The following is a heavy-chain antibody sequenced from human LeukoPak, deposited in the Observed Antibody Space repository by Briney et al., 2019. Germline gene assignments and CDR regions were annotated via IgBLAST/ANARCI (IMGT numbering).Heavy chain of an antibody. J-gene: IGHJ4*02. Sequence: GGSLRLSCAASGFTFSSYSMNWVRQAPGKGLEWVSSISSSSSYIYYADSVKGRFTTSIDNAKNSLYLQMNSLRAEDTAVYYCAREDQWLRFFDYWGQGTLVTVSS. V-gene: IGHV3-21*01. CDR2: ISSSSSYI. D-gene: IGHD5-12*01. CDR1: GFTFSSYS. CDR3: AREDQWLRFFDY.